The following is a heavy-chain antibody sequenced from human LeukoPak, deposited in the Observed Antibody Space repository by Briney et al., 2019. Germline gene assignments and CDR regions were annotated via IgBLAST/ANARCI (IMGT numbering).Heavy chain of an antibody. CDR2: ISWNSGSI. J-gene: IGHJ4*02. Sequence: GGSLRLSCAASGFTFDDYAMHWVRQAPGKGLEWVSGISWNSGSIGYADSVKGRFTISRDNAKNSLYLQMNSLRAEDTALYYCAKDYRPEYSSGWCDYWGQGTLVTVSS. V-gene: IGHV3-9*01. D-gene: IGHD6-19*01. CDR1: GFTFDDYA. CDR3: AKDYRPEYSSGWCDY.